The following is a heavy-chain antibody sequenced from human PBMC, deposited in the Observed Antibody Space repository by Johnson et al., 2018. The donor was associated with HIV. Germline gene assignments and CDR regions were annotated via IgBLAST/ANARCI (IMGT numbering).Heavy chain of an antibody. CDR1: GFTFSSYG. D-gene: IGHD3-10*01. Sequence: QVQLVESGGGVVQPGGSLRLSCAASGFTFSSYGMHWVRQAPGKGLEWVAVISYDGSNKDYADSVKGRFTISRDNSKNTLYLQMNSLKTEDTAVYYCTTDPTAILWFREVGRDAFDIWGQGAMVTVAS. V-gene: IGHV3-30*19. CDR3: TTDPTAILWFREVGRDAFDI. J-gene: IGHJ3*02. CDR2: ISYDGSNK.